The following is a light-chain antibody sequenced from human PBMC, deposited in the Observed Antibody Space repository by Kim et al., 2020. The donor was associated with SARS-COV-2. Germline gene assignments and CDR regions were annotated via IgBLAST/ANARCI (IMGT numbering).Light chain of an antibody. J-gene: IGLJ2*01. Sequence: KATVSVTGRRSKVGKNYVCRYQRIPRTAPKPLIYDTHKRPAGIPERFYGSRSGSSATLGITGLQTGDEAEYYCGTWDDSLRTVLFGGGTKLTVL. CDR1: RSKVGKNY. V-gene: IGLV1-51*01. CDR2: DTH. CDR3: GTWDDSLRTVL.